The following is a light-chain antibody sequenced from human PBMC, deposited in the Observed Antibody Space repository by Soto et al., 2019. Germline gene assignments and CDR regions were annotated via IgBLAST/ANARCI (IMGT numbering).Light chain of an antibody. Sequence: QSVLTQPASVSGSPGQSITISCTGTSSDVGGYDYVSWYQQHPGKAPKLMIYDVTNRPSGVSNRFSGSKSGNTASLTISGLQAEDEASYYCSSYTRSTSYVFATGPKVNGL. J-gene: IGLJ1*01. CDR3: SSYTRSTSYV. CDR1: SSDVGGYDY. CDR2: DVT. V-gene: IGLV2-14*01.